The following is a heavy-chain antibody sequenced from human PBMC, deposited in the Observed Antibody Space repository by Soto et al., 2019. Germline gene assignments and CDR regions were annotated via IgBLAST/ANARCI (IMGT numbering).Heavy chain of an antibody. CDR2: IIPIFGTA. D-gene: IGHD1-26*01. CDR1: GGTFSSYA. Sequence: ASVKVSCKASGGTFSSYAISWVRQAPGQGLEWMGGIIPIFGTANYAQKFQGRVTITADESTSTAYMELSSLRSEDTAVYYCARGRVATTITPFDYWGQGTLVTVSS. J-gene: IGHJ4*02. CDR3: ARGRVATTITPFDY. V-gene: IGHV1-69*13.